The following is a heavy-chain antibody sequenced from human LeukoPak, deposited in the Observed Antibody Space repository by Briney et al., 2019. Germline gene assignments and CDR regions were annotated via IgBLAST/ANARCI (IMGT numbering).Heavy chain of an antibody. CDR2: ISDSCTYI. D-gene: IGHD2-2*01. J-gene: IGHJ4*02. V-gene: IGHV3-21*01. CDR3: ASLPGGYCSTTSCYRKDFDY. CDR1: GFTFGRYS. Sequence: GGALRLSCAASGFTFGRYSMNWVRQAPGKGLEWVSSISDSCTYIYYADSVKGRFTISRDNAKNLLYLQMNSLRAEDTAVYYCASLPGGYCSTTSCYRKDFDYRGQGTLVTVSS.